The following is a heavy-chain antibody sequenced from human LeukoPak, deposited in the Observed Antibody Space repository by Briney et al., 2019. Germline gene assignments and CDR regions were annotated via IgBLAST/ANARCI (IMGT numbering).Heavy chain of an antibody. Sequence: GGSLRLSCAASGFRFSTYAMHWVRQTPGKGLEWVAVIFYDGTIQCYSDSVRGRLIVSRDNPKNTLYLQMNSLRAEDTAVYYCARDPRGPAGYDSPARDTFDYWGQGTLVTVSS. J-gene: IGHJ4*02. CDR2: IFYDGTIQ. D-gene: IGHD3-22*01. CDR3: ARDPRGPAGYDSPARDTFDY. CDR1: GFRFSTYA. V-gene: IGHV3-30*03.